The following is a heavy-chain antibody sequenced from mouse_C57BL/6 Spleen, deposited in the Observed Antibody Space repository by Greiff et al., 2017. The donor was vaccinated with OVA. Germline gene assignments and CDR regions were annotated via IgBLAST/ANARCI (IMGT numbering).Heavy chain of an antibody. CDR2: IDPSDSET. V-gene: IGHV1-52*01. D-gene: IGHD1-1*01. J-gene: IGHJ2*01. Sequence: QVQLQQPGAELVRPGSSVKLSCKASGYTFTSYWMHWVKQRPIQGLEWIGNIDPSDSETHYNQKFKDKATLTVAKSSSTAYMQLSSLTSEDSAVYYCARGDYYGSSYGYWGQGTTLTVSS. CDR3: ARGDYYGSSYGY. CDR1: GYTFTSYW.